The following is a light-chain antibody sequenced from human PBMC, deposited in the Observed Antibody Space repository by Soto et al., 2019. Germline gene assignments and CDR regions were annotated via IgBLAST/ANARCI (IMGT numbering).Light chain of an antibody. V-gene: IGKV1-12*01. J-gene: IGKJ4*01. Sequence: DIQMTQSPSSVSASVGDIVTITCRASQDISTYLAWYQQRPGKAPNLLIYAASTLQSGVPSRFSGSGSGPDFSLTISSLQPEDSVTYYCQQTNSFPLTFGGGTKVEIK. CDR1: QDISTY. CDR2: AAS. CDR3: QQTNSFPLT.